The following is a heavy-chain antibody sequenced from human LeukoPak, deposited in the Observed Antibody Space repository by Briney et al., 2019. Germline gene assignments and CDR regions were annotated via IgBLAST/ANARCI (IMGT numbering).Heavy chain of an antibody. CDR2: ISSSSSYI. CDR3: ARGASRADY. J-gene: IGHJ4*02. CDR1: GFSFSNYS. V-gene: IGHV3-21*01. Sequence: GGSLRLSCAPSGFSFSNYSMNWVRRAPGKGLEWVSSISSSSSYIYYADSVKGRFTISRDNAKNSLYLQMNSLRAEDTALYYCARGASRADYWGQGTLVTVSS.